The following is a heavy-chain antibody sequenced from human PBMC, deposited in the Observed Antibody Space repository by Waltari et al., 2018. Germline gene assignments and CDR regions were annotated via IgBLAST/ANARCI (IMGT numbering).Heavy chain of an antibody. Sequence: QITLKESGPTLVKPTQTLTLTCTFSGFSLSTSGVGVGWFRQPPGKALEWLALIYWNDDKRYSPSLKNRLTSTKDTSKNQVVLTMTNMDPVYTATYYCAHRREYVFFDYWGQGTLVTVSS. CDR1: GFSLSTSGVG. CDR2: IYWNDDK. V-gene: IGHV2-5*01. J-gene: IGHJ4*02. CDR3: AHRREYVFFDY. D-gene: IGHD2-2*01.